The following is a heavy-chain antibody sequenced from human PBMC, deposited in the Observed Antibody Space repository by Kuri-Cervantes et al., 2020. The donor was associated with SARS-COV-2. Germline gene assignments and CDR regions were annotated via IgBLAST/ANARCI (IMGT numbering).Heavy chain of an antibody. Sequence: ASVKVSCKASGYTFTSYAMNWVRQAPGQRLEWMGWINAGNGNTKYSQKFQGRVTITRDTSASTAYMELSSLRSEDTAVYYCARLGVVGLGDDYWGQGTLVTVSS. J-gene: IGHJ4*02. CDR1: GYTFTSYA. CDR2: INAGNGNT. CDR3: ARLGVVGLGDDY. D-gene: IGHD3/OR15-3a*01. V-gene: IGHV1-3*01.